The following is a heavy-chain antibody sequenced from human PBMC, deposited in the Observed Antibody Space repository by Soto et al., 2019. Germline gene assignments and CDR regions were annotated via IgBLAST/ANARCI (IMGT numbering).Heavy chain of an antibody. CDR2: IYYSGST. CDR1: GGSISSGDYY. V-gene: IGHV4-30-4*01. CDR3: AIGAARPGVGPYYYDY. J-gene: IGHJ4*02. Sequence: QVQLQESGPGLVKPSQTLSLTCTVSGGSISSGDYYWSWIRQPPGKGLEWIGYIYYSGSTYYNPSLKSRVTISVDTSKNHFSLKLSSVSAAETAVYDCAIGAARPGVGPYYYDYGGQGNLVTVSS. D-gene: IGHD6-6*01.